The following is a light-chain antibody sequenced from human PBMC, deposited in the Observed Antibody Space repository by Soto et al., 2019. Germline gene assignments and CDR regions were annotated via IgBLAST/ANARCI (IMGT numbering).Light chain of an antibody. J-gene: IGLJ2*01. CDR1: SSDVGSYNL. CDR3: SSYIINSTLVI. CDR2: EGS. Sequence: QSALTQPASVSGSPGQSITISCTGTSSDVGSYNLVSWYQQHPGKAPKLMIYEGSKRPSGVSNRFSGSKSGNTASLTISGLQAEDGADYYCSSYIINSTLVIFGGGTKLTVL. V-gene: IGLV2-14*02.